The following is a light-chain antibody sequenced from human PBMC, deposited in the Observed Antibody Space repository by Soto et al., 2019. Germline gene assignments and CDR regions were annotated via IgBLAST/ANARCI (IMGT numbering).Light chain of an antibody. Sequence: EVVLTQSPVTLSVSPGERATLSCRASQSVSSYLAWYQQKPGQAPRLLIYRASTRATGIPARFSGGGSGTDFTLSISSRESEDFAVYYCQHYNNWPLAFGQGTKVEIK. CDR2: RAS. V-gene: IGKV3-15*01. CDR1: QSVSSY. J-gene: IGKJ1*01. CDR3: QHYNNWPLA.